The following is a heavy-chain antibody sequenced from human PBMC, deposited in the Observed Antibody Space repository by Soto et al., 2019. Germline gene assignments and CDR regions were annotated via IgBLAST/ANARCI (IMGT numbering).Heavy chain of an antibody. CDR3: ARALYSSSWSAIGD. Sequence: QVQLVQSGAEVKKPGASVKVSCKASGYTFTSYDINWVRQATGQGLEWMGWVNPNSGNTGYAQKFQGRVTMTRNTSISTAYMELSSLRSEDTAVYYCARALYSSSWSAIGDWGQGTLVTVSS. D-gene: IGHD6-13*01. CDR1: GYTFTSYD. J-gene: IGHJ4*02. CDR2: VNPNSGNT. V-gene: IGHV1-8*01.